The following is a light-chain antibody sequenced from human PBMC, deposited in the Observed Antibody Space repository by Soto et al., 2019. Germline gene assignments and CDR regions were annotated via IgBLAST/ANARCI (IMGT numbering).Light chain of an antibody. CDR3: QQYGSSPFT. Sequence: EIVLTQSPGTLSLSPGERATLSCRASQSVSSSYLAWYQQKPGQTPRLLFYGASSRATGIPDRFSGSGSGTDFTLTISRLEPADFAVYYCQQYGSSPFTFGPGTQVDIK. CDR1: QSVSSSY. CDR2: GAS. J-gene: IGKJ3*01. V-gene: IGKV3-20*01.